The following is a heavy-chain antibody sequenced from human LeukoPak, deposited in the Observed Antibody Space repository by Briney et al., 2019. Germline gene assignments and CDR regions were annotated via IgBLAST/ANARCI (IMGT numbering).Heavy chain of an antibody. CDR2: INPSGGST. D-gene: IGHD3-22*01. V-gene: IGHV1-46*01. CDR3: ARGQYDSSGYYFESTFTR. J-gene: IGHJ4*02. CDR1: GYTFTSYY. Sequence: GASVKVSCKASGYTFTSYYMHWVGQAPGQGLEWMGIINPSGGSTSYAQKFQGRVTMTRDTSTSTVYMELSSLRSDDTAVYYCARGQYDSSGYYFESTFTRWGQGTLVTVSS.